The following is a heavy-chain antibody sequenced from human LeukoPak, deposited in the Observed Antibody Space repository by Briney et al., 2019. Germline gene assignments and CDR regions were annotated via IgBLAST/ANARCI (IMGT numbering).Heavy chain of an antibody. CDR2: ISGGGRST. V-gene: IGHV3-23*01. J-gene: IGHJ4*02. CDR1: GFTFSTCA. Sequence: GGSLRLSCAASGFTFSTCAMSWIRQAPGKGLEWVSTISGGGRSTDYADSVKGHFTISRDNSKNTLYLQMNSLRAEDTAVYYCARERYFDYWGQGTLVTVSS. CDR3: ARERYFDY.